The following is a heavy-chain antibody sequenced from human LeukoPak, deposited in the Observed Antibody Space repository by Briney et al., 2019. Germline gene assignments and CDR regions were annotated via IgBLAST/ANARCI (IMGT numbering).Heavy chain of an antibody. CDR1: GGSISSGSYY. V-gene: IGHV4-61*02. Sequence: SETLSLTCTVSGGSISSGSYYWSWIRQPAGKGLEWIGRIYTSGGTNYNPSLKSRVTISVDTSKNQFSLKLSSVTAADTAVYYCASGGVVPATYYYYMDVWGKGTTVTVSS. J-gene: IGHJ6*03. D-gene: IGHD2-2*01. CDR2: IYTSGGT. CDR3: ASGGVVPATYYYYMDV.